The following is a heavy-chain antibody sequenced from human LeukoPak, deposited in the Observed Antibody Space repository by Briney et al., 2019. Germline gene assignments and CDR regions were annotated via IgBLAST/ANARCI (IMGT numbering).Heavy chain of an antibody. J-gene: IGHJ6*03. D-gene: IGHD6-13*01. CDR1: GGSISSSSYY. CDR2: IYYSGST. Sequence: PSETLSLTCTVSGGSISSSSYYWGWIRQPPGKGLEWIGSIYYSGSTYYNPSLKSRVTISVDTSKNQFSLKLSSVTAADTAVYYCARVNRIAAAGRYYYYYYYMDVWGKGTTVTVSS. V-gene: IGHV4-39*07. CDR3: ARVNRIAAAGRYYYYYYYMDV.